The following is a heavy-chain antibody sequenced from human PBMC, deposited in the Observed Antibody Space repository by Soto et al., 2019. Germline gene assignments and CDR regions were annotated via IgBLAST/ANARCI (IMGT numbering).Heavy chain of an antibody. Sequence: QVQLQESGPGLVKPSGTLSLTCTVSGGSISSSNWWSWVRQPPGEGLERIGEVYHSGSTNYNPSLKRRVTISVDKSKNQCALKVSSVTAADTAVYYCATYAPDGYCGGGSCYDYWGQGTLVTVSS. CDR2: VYHSGST. D-gene: IGHD2-15*01. V-gene: IGHV4-4*02. CDR1: GGSISSSNW. J-gene: IGHJ4*02. CDR3: ATYAPDGYCGGGSCYDY.